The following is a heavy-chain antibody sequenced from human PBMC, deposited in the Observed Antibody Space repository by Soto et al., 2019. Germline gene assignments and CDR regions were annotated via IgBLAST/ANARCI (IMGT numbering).Heavy chain of an antibody. CDR1: GFTFSSYG. V-gene: IGHV3-33*01. Sequence: QVQLVESGGGAVQPGRSLRLSCAASGFTFSSYGMHWVRQAPGKGLEWVAVIWYDGSNKYYADSVKGRFTISRDNSKNTLYLQMNSLRAEDTAVYYCARWAVAGGFDYWGQGTLVTVSS. D-gene: IGHD6-19*01. CDR3: ARWAVAGGFDY. CDR2: IWYDGSNK. J-gene: IGHJ4*02.